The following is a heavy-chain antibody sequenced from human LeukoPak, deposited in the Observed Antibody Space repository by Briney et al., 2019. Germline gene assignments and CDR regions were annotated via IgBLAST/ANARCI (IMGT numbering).Heavy chain of an antibody. CDR1: GCTFTSYD. V-gene: IGHV1-8*01. Sequence: ASVKVSCKASGCTFTSYDINWVRQATGQGLEWMGWMNPNSGNTGYAQKFQGRVTITRNTSISTAYMELSSLRSEDTAVYYCARGRLVADIDYWGQGTLVTVSS. J-gene: IGHJ4*02. CDR3: ARGRLVADIDY. CDR2: MNPNSGNT. D-gene: IGHD5-12*01.